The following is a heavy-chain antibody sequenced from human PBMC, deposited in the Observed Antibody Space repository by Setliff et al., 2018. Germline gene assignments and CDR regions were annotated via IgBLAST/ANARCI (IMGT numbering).Heavy chain of an antibody. CDR1: GVSIGDTYYY. CDR2: IYNSGST. D-gene: IGHD3-9*01. Sequence: SETLSLTCTVSGVSIGDTYYYWAWIRQPPGKGLEWIGHIYNSGSTNYNPSLKSRVTISVDTSRNQISLKLSSVTAADTAVYYCARGSGYYKNWFAPWGQGTLVTVSS. V-gene: IGHV4-61*05. J-gene: IGHJ5*02. CDR3: ARGSGYYKNWFAP.